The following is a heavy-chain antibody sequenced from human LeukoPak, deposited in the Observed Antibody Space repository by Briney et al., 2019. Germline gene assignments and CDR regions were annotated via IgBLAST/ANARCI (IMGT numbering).Heavy chain of an antibody. V-gene: IGHV3-21*04. CDR1: GFSFSDYN. D-gene: IGHD2-15*01. CDR2: ITTTGTYI. Sequence: GGSLRLSCVASGFSFSDYNMEWVRPAPGKALEWVSSITTTGTYIFYGDSVKGWFTLSRDNSKNTLHLQMNSLRAEDTAVYYCAKSGLNRFDYWGQGTLVTVSS. J-gene: IGHJ4*02. CDR3: AKSGLNRFDY.